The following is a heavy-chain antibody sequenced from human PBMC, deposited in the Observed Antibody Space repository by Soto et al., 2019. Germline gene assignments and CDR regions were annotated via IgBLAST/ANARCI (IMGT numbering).Heavy chain of an antibody. CDR3: ARLGYSSGWYQPNFDY. V-gene: IGHV4-39*01. Sequence: QLQLQESGPGLVKPSETLSLTCTVSGGSISSSSYYWGWIRQPPGKGLEWIGSIYYSGSTYYNPSLKSRVTISVDTSKNQFSLKLSSVTAADTAVYYCARLGYSSGWYQPNFDYWGQGTLVTVSS. CDR1: GGSISSSSYY. D-gene: IGHD6-19*01. J-gene: IGHJ4*02. CDR2: IYYSGST.